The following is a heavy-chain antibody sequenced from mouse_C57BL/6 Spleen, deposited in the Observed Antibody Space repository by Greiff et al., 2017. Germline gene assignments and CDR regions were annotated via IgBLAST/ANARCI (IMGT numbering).Heavy chain of an antibody. CDR2: ISSGSSTI. CDR1: GFTFSDYG. J-gene: IGHJ3*01. V-gene: IGHV5-17*01. D-gene: IGHD2-4*01. CDR3: ARPPSTMITTAWFAY. Sequence: EVQGVESGGGLVKPGGSLKLSCAASGFTFSDYGMHWVRQAPEKGLEWVAYISSGSSTIYYADTVKGRFTISRDNAKNTLFLQMTSLRSEDTAMYYCARPPSTMITTAWFAYWGQGTLVTVSA.